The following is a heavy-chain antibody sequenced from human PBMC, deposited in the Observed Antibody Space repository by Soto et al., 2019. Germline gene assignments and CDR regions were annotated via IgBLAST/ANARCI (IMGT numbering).Heavy chain of an antibody. D-gene: IGHD1-1*01. CDR3: SRSGTTPYFDF. CDR2: IRSKANSYAT. V-gene: IGHV3-73*01. Sequence: PGGSLRLSCAASGFALSGSGVHWVRQASGKGLEWVGRIRSKANSYATAYAASVKDRFTFSRDDSENTAYLQMNSLKTEDTAVYYCSRSGTTPYFDFWGQGTLVTVSS. CDR1: GFALSGSG. J-gene: IGHJ4*02.